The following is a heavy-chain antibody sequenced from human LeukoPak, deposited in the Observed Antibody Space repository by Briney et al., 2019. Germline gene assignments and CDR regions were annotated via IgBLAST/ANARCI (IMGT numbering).Heavy chain of an antibody. CDR1: GFTFDDYA. V-gene: IGHV3-9*01. D-gene: IGHD6-13*01. CDR2: ISWNSGSI. CDR3: AKAPDIAAAGYYFDY. J-gene: IGHJ4*02. Sequence: GGSLRLSCAASGFTFDDYAMHWVRQAPGKGLEWVSCISWNSGSIGYADSVTGRFTISRDNAKNSLYLQMNSLRAEDTALYYCAKAPDIAAAGYYFDYWVQGTLVSVSS.